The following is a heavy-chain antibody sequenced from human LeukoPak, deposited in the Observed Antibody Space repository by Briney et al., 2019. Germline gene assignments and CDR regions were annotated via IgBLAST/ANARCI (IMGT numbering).Heavy chain of an antibody. CDR3: AKHRVSIESHSYESHNYQSLDY. V-gene: IGHV3-30*02. D-gene: IGHD3-22*01. Sequence: GGSLRLSCAASGFTFSSYEMNWVRQAPGKGLEWVAFIQYDGSNNYADSVKGRFTISRDNSKNTRYLQMNSLRAEDTAVYYCAKHRVSIESHSYESHNYQSLDYWGQGTLVTVSS. J-gene: IGHJ4*02. CDR1: GFTFSSYE. CDR2: IQYDGSNN.